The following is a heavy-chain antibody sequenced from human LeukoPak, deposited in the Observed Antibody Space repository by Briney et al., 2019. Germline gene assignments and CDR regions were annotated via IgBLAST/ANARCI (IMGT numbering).Heavy chain of an antibody. J-gene: IGHJ4*02. CDR3: ARGTRGSYSSIHD. CDR1: GYTFSDSY. V-gene: IGHV1-2*02. D-gene: IGHD1-26*01. CDR2: INPNSGGT. Sequence: ASVKVSCKASGYTFSDSYIHWVRQAPGQGLEWVGWINPNSGGTDSAQKLQGRVTMTRDTSISATYMELRTLTSDDTAVYYCARGTRGSYSSIHDWGQGTLVTVSS.